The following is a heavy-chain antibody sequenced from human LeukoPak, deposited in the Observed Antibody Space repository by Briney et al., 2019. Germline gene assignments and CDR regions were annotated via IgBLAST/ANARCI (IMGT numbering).Heavy chain of an antibody. Sequence: SETLSLTCTVSGGSISSSSYYWGWIRQPPGKGLEWIGSIYYSGSTYYNPSLKSRVTISVDTSKNQFSLKLSSVTAADTAVYYCARDGSGHNEGWFDPWGQGTLVTVSS. V-gene: IGHV4-39*07. J-gene: IGHJ5*02. CDR1: GGSISSSSYY. D-gene: IGHD3-10*01. CDR2: IYYSGST. CDR3: ARDGSGHNEGWFDP.